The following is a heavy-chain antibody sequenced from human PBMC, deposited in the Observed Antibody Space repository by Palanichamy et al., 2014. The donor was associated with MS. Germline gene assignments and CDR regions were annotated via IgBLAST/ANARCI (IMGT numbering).Heavy chain of an antibody. V-gene: IGHV3-23*01. J-gene: IGHJ4*02. CDR2: ITGSGGT. Sequence: EVQLLESGGGLVQPGGSLRLSCAASGFTFSSYVMGWVRQAPGKGLEYVSVITGSGGTHYVDSVKGRFTISRDNSKSTLYLQMNSLSAEDTALYYCARATGYGTGWYGRNDYWGQRTLVTVSS. CDR1: GFTFSSYV. D-gene: IGHD6-19*01. CDR3: ARATGYGTGWYGRNDY.